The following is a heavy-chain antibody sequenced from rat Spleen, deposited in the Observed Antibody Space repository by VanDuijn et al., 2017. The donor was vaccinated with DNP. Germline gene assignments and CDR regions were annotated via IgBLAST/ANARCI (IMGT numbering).Heavy chain of an antibody. V-gene: IGHV2-6*01. CDR1: GFSFTTYT. D-gene: IGHD1-12*02. Sequence: QVQLKESGPGLLQPSQTLSLTCTVSGFSFTTYTVSWIRQPPGKGLEWVAAISSGGSTFYNSALKSRLSVTGDTSKSQIFLKMDSLQTEDTAMYFCAIRGVMGSPLYWGQGVMVTVSS. CDR2: ISSGGST. CDR3: AIRGVMGSPLY. J-gene: IGHJ2*01.